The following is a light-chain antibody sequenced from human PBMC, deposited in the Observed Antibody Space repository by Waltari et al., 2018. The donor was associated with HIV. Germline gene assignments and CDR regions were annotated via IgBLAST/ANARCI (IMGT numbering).Light chain of an antibody. CDR3: AAWTDIMSGWL. CDR2: RGD. J-gene: IGLJ3*02. CDR1: TSNIASDP. V-gene: IGLV1-47*01. Sequence: TQSPSASGAPGQRVTLTCSAVTSNIASDPIYCYQQGPGTAPKLLIFRGDQRPSGVPDRFSGSKSGASSSLAISGLQSDDEADYYCAAWTDIMSGWLFGGGTKLTVL.